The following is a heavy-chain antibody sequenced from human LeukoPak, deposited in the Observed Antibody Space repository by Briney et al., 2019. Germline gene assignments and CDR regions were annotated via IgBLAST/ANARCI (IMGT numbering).Heavy chain of an antibody. Sequence: GESLKISCKGSGYSFTSYWIGWVRQMLGKGLERMGIIYPGDSDTRYSPSFQGQVTISADKSISTAYLQWSSLKASDTAMYYCARRAYYYDSSGYFPFDYWGQGTLVTVSS. J-gene: IGHJ4*02. V-gene: IGHV5-51*01. CDR2: IYPGDSDT. CDR3: ARRAYYYDSSGYFPFDY. CDR1: GYSFTSYW. D-gene: IGHD3-22*01.